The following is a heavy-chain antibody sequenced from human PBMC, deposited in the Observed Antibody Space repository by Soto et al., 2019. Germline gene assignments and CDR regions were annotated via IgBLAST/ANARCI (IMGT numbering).Heavy chain of an antibody. V-gene: IGHV3-33*01. D-gene: IGHD6-13*01. J-gene: IGHJ4*02. CDR3: ARDPSSIAAAGRFDY. Sequence: QVQLVESGGGVVQPGRSLRLSCAASGFPFSSFGMHWVRQAPGKGLEWVAVIWYDGSNKYYADSVKGRFTISRDNSKNTLYLPMNNLRAEDTAVYYCARDPSSIAAAGRFDYWGQGTLVSVFS. CDR1: GFPFSSFG. CDR2: IWYDGSNK.